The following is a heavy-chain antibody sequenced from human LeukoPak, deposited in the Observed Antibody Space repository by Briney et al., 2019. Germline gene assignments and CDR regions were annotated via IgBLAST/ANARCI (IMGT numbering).Heavy chain of an antibody. CDR1: GGTFSSYA. CDR3: ARDLSQYYYDSSLPTDY. J-gene: IGHJ4*02. Sequence: ASVKVSCKASGGTFSSYAISWVRQAPGQGLEWMGGIIPIFGTANYAQKFQGRVTITADESTSTAYMELSSLRSEDTAVYYCARDLSQYYYDSSLPTDYWGQGTLVTVSS. CDR2: IIPIFGTA. V-gene: IGHV1-69*13. D-gene: IGHD3-22*01.